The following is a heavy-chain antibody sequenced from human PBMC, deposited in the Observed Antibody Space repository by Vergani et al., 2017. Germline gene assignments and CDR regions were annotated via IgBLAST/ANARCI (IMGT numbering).Heavy chain of an antibody. D-gene: IGHD2-2*02. J-gene: IGHJ4*02. CDR2: IYYSGST. CDR3: ARVRGYCSSTSCYTRFDY. CDR1: GGSVSSGSYY. Sequence: QVQLQESGPGLVKPSETLSLTCTVPGGSVSSGSYYWSWIRQPPGKGLEWIGYIYYSGSTNYNPSLKRRVTIPVDTSKNQFYLKLSSVTAADTAVYYCARVRGYCSSTSCYTRFDYWGQGTLVTVSS. V-gene: IGHV4-61*01.